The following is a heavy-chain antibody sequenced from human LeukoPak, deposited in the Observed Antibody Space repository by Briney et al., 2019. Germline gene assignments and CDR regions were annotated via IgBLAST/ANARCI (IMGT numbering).Heavy chain of an antibody. D-gene: IGHD6-19*01. V-gene: IGHV3-15*01. Sequence: GGSLRLSCAASGFTFSGSAMHWVRQAPGKGLEWVGRIKRKSDGGTTDYAAPVKGRFTISRDDSKNTLYLQMNSLRAEDTAVYYCAKDWAYSGWAYYFDYWGQGTLVTVSS. CDR2: IKRKSDGGTT. CDR1: GFTFSGSA. CDR3: AKDWAYSGWAYYFDY. J-gene: IGHJ4*02.